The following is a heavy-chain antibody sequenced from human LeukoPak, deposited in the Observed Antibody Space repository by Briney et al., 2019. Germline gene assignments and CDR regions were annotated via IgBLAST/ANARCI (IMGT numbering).Heavy chain of an antibody. CDR2: VYYSGSS. Sequence: SETLSLTCTVSGSSVSSDEYYWSWVRQHPGKGLEWIGYVYYSGSSYYIPSLESRVIMSVEVPKNQFSLELRSVTAADTAVYYCARVKVLRFLEWFLDFWGQGALVTVSS. CDR3: ARVKVLRFLEWFLDF. CDR1: GSSVSSDEYY. J-gene: IGHJ4*02. V-gene: IGHV4-31*03. D-gene: IGHD3-3*01.